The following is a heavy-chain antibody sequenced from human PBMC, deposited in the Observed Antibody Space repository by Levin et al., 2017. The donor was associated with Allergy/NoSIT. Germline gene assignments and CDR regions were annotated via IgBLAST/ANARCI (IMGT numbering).Heavy chain of an antibody. D-gene: IGHD3-10*01. V-gene: IGHV4-61*02. CDR1: GGSISSGSYY. CDR2: IYTSGST. J-gene: IGHJ6*03. Sequence: SQTLSLTCTVSGGSISSGSYYWSWIRQPAGKGLEWIGRIYTSGSTNYNPSLKSRVTISVDTSKNQFSLKLSSVTAADTAVYYCARGRYYYGSGEGTYYYYMDVWGKGTTVTVSS. CDR3: ARGRYYYGSGEGTYYYYMDV.